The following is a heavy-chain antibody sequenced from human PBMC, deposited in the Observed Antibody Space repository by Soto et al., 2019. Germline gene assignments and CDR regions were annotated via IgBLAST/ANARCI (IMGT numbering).Heavy chain of an antibody. D-gene: IGHD2-8*01. CDR3: TTDRYCTNGVCTYYYYGMDV. J-gene: IGHJ6*02. CDR1: GFTFINAL. Sequence: GGSLRLSCAASGFTFINALMNWVRQAPGKRLKRVGSIKNKTDSGTTDYAAPVKGRFTISRDDSKNTLYLQMNSLKTEDTAVYYCTTDRYCTNGVCTYYYYGMDVWGQGTTVTVSS. V-gene: IGHV3-15*07. CDR2: IKNKTDSGTT.